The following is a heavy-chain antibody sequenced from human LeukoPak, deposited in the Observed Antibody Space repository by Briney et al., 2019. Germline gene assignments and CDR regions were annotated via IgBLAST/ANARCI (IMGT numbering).Heavy chain of an antibody. CDR2: IHHSGRI. Sequence: SETLSLTCAVSGYSISLGYYWGWLRQPPGKGLEWIGSIHHSGRIYYNPSLKSRVTISVDASKNQFSLRLCSVTAADAAVYYCAATATVTTPGYWGQGTLVTVSS. J-gene: IGHJ4*02. CDR3: AATATVTTPGY. CDR1: GYSISLGYY. V-gene: IGHV4-38-2*01. D-gene: IGHD4-17*01.